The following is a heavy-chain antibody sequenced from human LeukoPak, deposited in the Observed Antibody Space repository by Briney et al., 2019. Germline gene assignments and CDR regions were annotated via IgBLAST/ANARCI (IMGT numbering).Heavy chain of an antibody. Sequence: GGSLRLSCAASGFTFSSYEMNWVRQAPGKGLEWVSYISSSGSTIYYADSAKGRFTISRDNAKNSLYLQMNSLRAEDTAVYYCARDYNHYMDVWGKGTTVTFSS. J-gene: IGHJ6*03. V-gene: IGHV3-48*03. CDR1: GFTFSSYE. CDR2: ISSSGSTI. D-gene: IGHD5-24*01. CDR3: ARDYNHYMDV.